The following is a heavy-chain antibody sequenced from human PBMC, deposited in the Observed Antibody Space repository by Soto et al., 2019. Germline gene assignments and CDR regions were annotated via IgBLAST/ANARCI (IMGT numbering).Heavy chain of an antibody. J-gene: IGHJ6*02. D-gene: IGHD6-19*01. V-gene: IGHV1-69*06. CDR2: IIPIFGTA. CDR3: ASSSGLLRKYGMDV. Sequence: SVKVSCKASGGTFSSYAISWVRQAPGQGLEWMGGIIPIFGTANYAQKFQGRVTITADKSTSTAYMELSSLRSEDTAVYYCASSSGLLRKYGMDVWGQGTTVTSP. CDR1: GGTFSSYA.